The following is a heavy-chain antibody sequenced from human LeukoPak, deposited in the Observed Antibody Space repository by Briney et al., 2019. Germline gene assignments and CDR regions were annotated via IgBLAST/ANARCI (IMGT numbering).Heavy chain of an antibody. V-gene: IGHV3-30*04. J-gene: IGHJ4*02. CDR2: ISYDGSNK. CDR3: ASPIGAGIAEAGLDY. CDR1: GFTFGSYA. Sequence: GGSLRLSCAASGFTFGSYAMHWVRQAPGKGLEWVAVISYDGSNKYYADSVKGRFTISRDNSKNTLYLQMNSLRAEDTAVYYCASPIGAGIAEAGLDYWGQGTLVTVSS. D-gene: IGHD6-19*01.